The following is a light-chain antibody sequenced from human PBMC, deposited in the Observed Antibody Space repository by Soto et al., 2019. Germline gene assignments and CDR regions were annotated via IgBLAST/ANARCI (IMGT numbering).Light chain of an antibody. CDR2: KAS. J-gene: IGKJ1*01. V-gene: IGKV1-5*03. CDR1: QSINSR. Sequence: DIQMTQSPSTLSASVGDRVTITCRASQSINSRLAWYQQRPAKAPKLLIYKASSLESGVPSRFSGSGSETEFTLTINSLQPDDFATYYCQQYHNSPWTFGQGTKVDIK. CDR3: QQYHNSPWT.